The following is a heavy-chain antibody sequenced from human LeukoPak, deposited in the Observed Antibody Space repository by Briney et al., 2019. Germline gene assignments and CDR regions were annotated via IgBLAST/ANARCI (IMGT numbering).Heavy chain of an antibody. D-gene: IGHD1-26*01. CDR1: GYTFTSYY. CDR2: INPSGGST. V-gene: IGHV1-46*01. CDR3: ARLERVGATHFDY. Sequence: GASVKVSCKASGYTFTSYYKHWVRQAPGQGLEWMGIINPSGGSTSYAQKFQGRVTMTRDTSTRTVYMELSSLRSEDTAVYYCARLERVGATHFDYWGQGTLVTVSS. J-gene: IGHJ4*02.